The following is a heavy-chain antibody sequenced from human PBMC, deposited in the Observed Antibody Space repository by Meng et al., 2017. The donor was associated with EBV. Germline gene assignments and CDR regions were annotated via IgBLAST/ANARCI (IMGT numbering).Heavy chain of an antibody. J-gene: IGHJ4*02. D-gene: IGHD6-6*01. Sequence: IALKLSRPTLVKPTQTLPLPCTFSGFSLSTRVVGVGWIRQPPGKALEWLALIYWDDDKRYSPSLKSRLTITKDTSKNQVVLTMTNMDPVDAATYYCAHIIAARPFDYWGQGTLVTVSS. CDR2: IYWDDDK. V-gene: IGHV2-5*02. CDR1: GFSLSTRVVG. CDR3: AHIIAARPFDY.